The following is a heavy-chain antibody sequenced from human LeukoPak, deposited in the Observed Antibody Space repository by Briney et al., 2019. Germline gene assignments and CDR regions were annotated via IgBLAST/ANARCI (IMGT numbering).Heavy chain of an antibody. J-gene: IGHJ6*02. V-gene: IGHV6-1*01. CDR1: GDSVSSNSAA. Sequence: SQTLSLTCAISGDSVSSNSAAWNWIRQSPSRGLEWLGRTYYRSKWYNDYAVSVKSRITINPDTSKNQFSLQLNSVTPEDTAVYHCASSSWDYYYYGMDVWGQGTTVTVSS. CDR3: ASSSWDYYYYGMDV. D-gene: IGHD6-13*01. CDR2: TYYRSKWYN.